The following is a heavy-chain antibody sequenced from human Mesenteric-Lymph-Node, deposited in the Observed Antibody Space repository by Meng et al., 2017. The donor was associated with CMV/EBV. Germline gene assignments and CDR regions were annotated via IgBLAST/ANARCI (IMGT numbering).Heavy chain of an antibody. Sequence: SETLSLTCTVSGGSVGSGGYYWSWIRQHPGKGLEWIGDIYYSGSTYYNPSLKSRVTISVDTSKNQFSLKLSSVTAADTAVYYCARDRVRYSDDYYYYGMDVWGQGTTVTVSS. J-gene: IGHJ6*02. CDR1: GGSVGSGGYY. V-gene: IGHV4-31*03. D-gene: IGHD3-9*01. CDR3: ARDRVRYSDDYYYYGMDV. CDR2: IYYSGST.